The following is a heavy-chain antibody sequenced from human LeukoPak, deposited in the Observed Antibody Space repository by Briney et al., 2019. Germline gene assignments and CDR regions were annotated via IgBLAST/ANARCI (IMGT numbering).Heavy chain of an antibody. Sequence: GGSLRLSCAASGFTFSSFAMSWVRQAPGKGLEWVSAITGTGGSAYYADSVKGRFTISRDNSKNTLFLQVNSLRAEDTAVYYCAKASSTSCYASLDYWGQGTLVTVSS. V-gene: IGHV3-23*01. CDR3: AKASSTSCYASLDY. CDR2: ITGTGGSA. D-gene: IGHD2-2*01. J-gene: IGHJ4*02. CDR1: GFTFSSFA.